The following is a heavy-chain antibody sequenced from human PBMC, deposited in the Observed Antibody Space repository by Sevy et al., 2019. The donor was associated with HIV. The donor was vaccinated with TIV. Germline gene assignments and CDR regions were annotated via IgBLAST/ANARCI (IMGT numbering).Heavy chain of an antibody. CDR1: GGTFSSYA. V-gene: IGHV1-69*13. CDR3: ARPGVRDGGNPSDLGY. Sequence: ASVKVSCKASGGTFSSYAISWVRQAPGQGLEWMGGIIPIFGRANYAQKFQGRVTITADESTSTAYMGLSSLRSEDTAVYYCARPGVRDGGNPSDLGYWGQGTLVTVSS. D-gene: IGHD2-15*01. J-gene: IGHJ4*02. CDR2: IIPIFGRA.